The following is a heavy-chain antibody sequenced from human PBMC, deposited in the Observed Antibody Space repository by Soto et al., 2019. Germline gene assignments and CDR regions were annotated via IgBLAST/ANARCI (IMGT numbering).Heavy chain of an antibody. CDR1: GGSISSGDYY. J-gene: IGHJ3*02. Sequence: PSETLSLTCPVSGGSISSGDYYWSWIRQPPGKGLEWIGYIYYSGSTYYNPSLKSRVTISVDTSKNQFSLKLSSVTAADTAVYYCARGGVVVAVPGAFDIWGQGTMVTV. D-gene: IGHD2-15*01. CDR3: ARGGVVVAVPGAFDI. V-gene: IGHV4-30-4*01. CDR2: IYYSGST.